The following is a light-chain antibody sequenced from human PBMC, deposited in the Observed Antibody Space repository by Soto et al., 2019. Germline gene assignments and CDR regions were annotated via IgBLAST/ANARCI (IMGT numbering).Light chain of an antibody. CDR3: QQSYSTPRT. V-gene: IGKV1-39*01. Sequence: DIQMTQSPSSLSASVGDRVTITCRASQSISSYLNWYQQKPGKAPKLLIYAASSLQSGVPSRFSCIGSGTDITHTISSLQPEDFATYYCQQSYSTPRTFRQGTKLEIK. J-gene: IGKJ2*01. CDR1: QSISSY. CDR2: AAS.